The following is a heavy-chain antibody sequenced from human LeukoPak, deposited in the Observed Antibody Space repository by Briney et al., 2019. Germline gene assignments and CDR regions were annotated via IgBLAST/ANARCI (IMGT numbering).Heavy chain of an antibody. CDR1: GVTFSNYG. CDR2: IWYDGSNT. Sequence: GRSLRLSCAASGVTFSNYGMHWVRQAPGKGLEWMAVIWYDGSNTYYADSVKGRFTISRDNSKSTLYLQMNSLRAEDTAVYYCAKGLSFGVNWGQGTLVTVSA. J-gene: IGHJ4*02. CDR3: AKGLSFGVN. D-gene: IGHD2-8*01. V-gene: IGHV3-33*06.